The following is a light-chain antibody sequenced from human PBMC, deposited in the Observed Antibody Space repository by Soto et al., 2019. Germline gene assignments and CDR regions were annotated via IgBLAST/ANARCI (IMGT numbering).Light chain of an antibody. V-gene: IGKV3-20*01. CDR2: GAS. CDR3: QQYGSSPLT. Sequence: EIVLTQSPGTLSLSPAERATLSCRASQSVSSSYLAWYQQKPGQAPRLLIYGASSRATGIPDRFSGSGSGTGFTLSISRLEPEDFAVYYCQQYGSSPLTFGGGNKVEIK. CDR1: QSVSSSY. J-gene: IGKJ4*01.